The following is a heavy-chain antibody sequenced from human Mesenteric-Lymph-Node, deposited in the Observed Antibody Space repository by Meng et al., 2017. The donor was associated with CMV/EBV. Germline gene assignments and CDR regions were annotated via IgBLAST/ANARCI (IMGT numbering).Heavy chain of an antibody. D-gene: IGHD3-9*01. CDR3: ARDRDTDWYSPFDY. Sequence: QVQLVQSGAEVKKPGASVRVSCKASGYTFIDYYINWVRQAHGQGLDGMGRINPKTGGRSYAQNFQGRVTMTRDTSINTAYMEVNRLNSDDTAMYCCARDRDTDWYSPFDYWGPGTLVTVSS. CDR2: INPKTGGR. CDR1: GYTFIDYY. V-gene: IGHV1-2*06. J-gene: IGHJ4*02.